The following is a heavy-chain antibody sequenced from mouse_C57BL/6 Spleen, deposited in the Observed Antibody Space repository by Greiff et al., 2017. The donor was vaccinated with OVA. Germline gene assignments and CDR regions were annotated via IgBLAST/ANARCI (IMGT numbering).Heavy chain of an antibody. CDR3: ARWTGAQATAWFAY. CDR2: IYPGDGDT. CDR1: GYAFSSYW. J-gene: IGHJ3*01. D-gene: IGHD3-2*02. Sequence: QVQLKQSGAELVKPGASVKISCKASGYAFSSYWMNWVKQRPGKGLEWIGQIYPGDGDTNYNGKFKGKATLTADKSSSTAYMQLSSLTSEDSAVYFGARWTGAQATAWFAYWGQGTLVTVSA. V-gene: IGHV1-80*01.